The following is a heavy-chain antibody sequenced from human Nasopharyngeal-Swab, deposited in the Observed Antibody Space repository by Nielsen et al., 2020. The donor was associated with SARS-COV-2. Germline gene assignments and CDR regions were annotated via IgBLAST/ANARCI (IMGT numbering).Heavy chain of an antibody. J-gene: IGHJ5*02. Sequence: GGSLRISCPASEFTFISSGMHWVRQAPDKGLQWVAVISYDGSNKYYADSVKGRFTILRDNSKNTLYLQMNSLRAEDTAVYYCAKDSQAWLVKSSFWFDPWGQGTLVTVSS. D-gene: IGHD6-19*01. CDR2: ISYDGSNK. CDR3: AKDSQAWLVKSSFWFDP. CDR1: EFTFISSG. V-gene: IGHV3-30*18.